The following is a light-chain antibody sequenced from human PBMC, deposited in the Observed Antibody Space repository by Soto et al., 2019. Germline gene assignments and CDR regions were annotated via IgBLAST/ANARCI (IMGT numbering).Light chain of an antibody. Sequence: DIQMTQSPSSLSASVGARVTITCQASQDISRNLNWLQQKPGEAPKLLIYDASKLETGFPSRFSGSGSGTEYTLTITSLQPEDLATYFCQQYHNLPYTFGQVTKLEIK. CDR1: QDISRN. V-gene: IGKV1-33*01. CDR2: DAS. CDR3: QQYHNLPYT. J-gene: IGKJ2*01.